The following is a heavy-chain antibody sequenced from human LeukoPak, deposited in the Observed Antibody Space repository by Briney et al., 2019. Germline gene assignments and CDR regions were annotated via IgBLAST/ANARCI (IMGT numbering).Heavy chain of an antibody. CDR2: IYHSGST. Sequence: PSETLSLTCAVSGGSISSGGYSWSWIRQPPGKGLEWIGEIYHSGSTNYNPSLKSRVTISVDKSKNQFSLKLSSVAAADTAVYYCARGPDIAVALYNWFDPWGQGTLVTVSS. D-gene: IGHD6-19*01. CDR3: ARGPDIAVALYNWFDP. CDR1: GGSISSGGYS. V-gene: IGHV4-30-2*01. J-gene: IGHJ5*02.